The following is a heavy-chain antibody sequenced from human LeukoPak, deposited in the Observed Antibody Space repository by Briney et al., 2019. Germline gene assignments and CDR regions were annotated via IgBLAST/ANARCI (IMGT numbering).Heavy chain of an antibody. CDR2: IRYDGSNK. CDR1: GFTFSSYG. Sequence: GGSLRLSCAASGFTFSSYGMHWVRQAPGKGLEWVAFIRYDGSNKYYADSVKGRFTISRDNSKNTLYLQMNSLRAEDTAVYYCAKGGPYGSGSYPYMDVWGKGTTVTISS. D-gene: IGHD3-10*01. CDR3: AKGGPYGSGSYPYMDV. V-gene: IGHV3-30*02. J-gene: IGHJ6*03.